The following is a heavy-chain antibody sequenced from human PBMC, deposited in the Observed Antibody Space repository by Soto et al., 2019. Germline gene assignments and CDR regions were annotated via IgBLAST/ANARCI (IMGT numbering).Heavy chain of an antibody. Sequence: GASVKISCKVSAYTLTELSMHCVRQAPGKGLEWMGGFDPEDGETIYAQKFQGRVTMTEDTSTDTAYMELSSLRSEDTAVYYCATSPMLLGYCSGGSCYRQAFDIWGQGTMVNVS. V-gene: IGHV1-24*01. CDR3: ATSPMLLGYCSGGSCYRQAFDI. D-gene: IGHD2-15*01. CDR1: AYTLTELS. J-gene: IGHJ3*02. CDR2: FDPEDGET.